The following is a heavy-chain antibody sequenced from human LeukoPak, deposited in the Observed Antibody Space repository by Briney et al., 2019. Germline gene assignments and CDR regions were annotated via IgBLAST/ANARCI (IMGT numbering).Heavy chain of an antibody. Sequence: GGSLRLSCTASGFTFGDYAMSWFRQAPGKGLEWVSAISGSGGSTYYADSVKGRFTISRDNSKNTLYLQMDSLRAEDTAVYYCAKQPTVVNGRDYWGQGTLVTVSS. J-gene: IGHJ4*02. CDR2: ISGSGGST. CDR1: GFTFGDYA. CDR3: AKQPTVVNGRDY. V-gene: IGHV3-23*01. D-gene: IGHD4-23*01.